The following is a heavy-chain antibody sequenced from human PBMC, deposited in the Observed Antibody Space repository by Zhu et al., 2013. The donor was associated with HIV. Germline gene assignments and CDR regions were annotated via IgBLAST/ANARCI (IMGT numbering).Heavy chain of an antibody. CDR3: ARAIGYVRGXDRHKATLDYFYGMDV. D-gene: IGHD3-10*02. CDR2: INPNSGGT. J-gene: IGHJ6*02. V-gene: IGHV1-2*02. CDR1: GYAFTGHS. Sequence: QVQLVQSGAEVKKPGASVKVSCKASGYAFTGHSMHWVRQAPGQGLEWVGLINPNSGGTNFLQKFQGRVSMTRDSSTNTVYMELRSLTSADTAVYYCARAIGYVRGXDRHKATLDYFYGMDVWGQGTTVSRLL.